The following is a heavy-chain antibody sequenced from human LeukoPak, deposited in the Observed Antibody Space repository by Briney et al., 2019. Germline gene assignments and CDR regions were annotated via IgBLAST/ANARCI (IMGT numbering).Heavy chain of an antibody. Sequence: PSETLSLTCAVSGGSISSGGYSWSWIRQPPGKGLEWIGFIYHSGSTYYNPSLKSRVTISVDRSKNQFSLKLSSVTAADTAVYYCARGDDFWSGYYDWGQGTLVTVSS. J-gene: IGHJ4*02. D-gene: IGHD3-3*01. CDR3: ARGDDFWSGYYD. CDR2: IYHSGST. CDR1: GGSISSGGYS. V-gene: IGHV4-30-2*01.